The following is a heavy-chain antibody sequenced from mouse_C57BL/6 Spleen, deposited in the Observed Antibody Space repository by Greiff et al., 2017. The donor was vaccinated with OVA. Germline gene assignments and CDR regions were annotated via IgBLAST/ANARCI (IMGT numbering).Heavy chain of an antibody. CDR1: GYTFTDYY. Sequence: EVQLQQSGPELVKPGASVKISCKASGYTFTDYYMNWVKQSHGKSLEWIGDINPNNGGTSYNQKFKVKATLTVDKSSSTAYMELRSLTSEDSAVYYCARKGYFDYWGQGTTLTVSS. J-gene: IGHJ2*01. V-gene: IGHV1-26*01. CDR2: INPNNGGT. CDR3: ARKGYFDY.